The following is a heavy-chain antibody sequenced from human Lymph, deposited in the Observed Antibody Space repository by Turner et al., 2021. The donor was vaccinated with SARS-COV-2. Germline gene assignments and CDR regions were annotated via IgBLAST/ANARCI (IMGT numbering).Heavy chain of an antibody. Sequence: QVQLVQYGAEVKKPGASVTVSCQASGYTFTSYYLHWVRQAPGQGLEWMGIINPSGGSTSYAQKFQGRVTMTRDTSTSTVYMELSSLRSEDTAVYYCARDPPIQIWVDYFYYGMDVWGQGTTVTVSS. CDR1: GYTFTSYY. CDR3: ARDPPIQIWVDYFYYGMDV. J-gene: IGHJ6*02. CDR2: INPSGGST. D-gene: IGHD5-18*01. V-gene: IGHV1-46*01.